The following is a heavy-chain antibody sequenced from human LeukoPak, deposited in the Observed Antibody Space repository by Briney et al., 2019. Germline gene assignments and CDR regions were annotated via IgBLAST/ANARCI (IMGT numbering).Heavy chain of an antibody. CDR3: ATDIYGDHDY. CDR1: GFTVSSNY. Sequence: PGGSLRLSCAASGFTVSSNYMSWVRQAPGKGLEWVSIIYSGGSTFYADSVKGRFTISRDNAKNSLYLQMNSLRAEDTAVYYCATDIYGDHDYWGQGTLVTVSS. V-gene: IGHV3-53*01. J-gene: IGHJ4*02. D-gene: IGHD4-17*01. CDR2: IYSGGST.